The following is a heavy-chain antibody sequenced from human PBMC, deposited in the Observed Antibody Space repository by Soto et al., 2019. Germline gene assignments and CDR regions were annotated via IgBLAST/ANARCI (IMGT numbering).Heavy chain of an antibody. CDR3: ARGALLDWHNYFALDV. V-gene: IGHV1-69*06. CDR1: GDSFNNDG. D-gene: IGHD3-9*01. CDR2: IIPHFGPA. J-gene: IGHJ6*02. Sequence: QVQLVQSGAEVKKPGSSVKVSCKASGDSFNNDGGNWLRQAPGQGLEWVGGIIPHFGPAKYPQKFQGRATITADTPTNTVFMELLSFTSDDTAIYYCARGALLDWHNYFALDVWGQGTTVTVSS.